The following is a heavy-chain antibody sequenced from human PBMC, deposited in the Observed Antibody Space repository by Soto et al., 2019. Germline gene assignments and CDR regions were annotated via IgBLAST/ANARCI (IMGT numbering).Heavy chain of an antibody. Sequence: SETLSLTCTVSGGSISSGGYYWSWIRQHPGKGLEWIGYIYYSGSTYYNPSLKSQVTISVDTSKNQFSLRLSSVTAADTALFYCVRDPVLRYFDWPHYGMDVWGQGTTVTVSS. CDR2: IYYSGST. J-gene: IGHJ6*02. D-gene: IGHD3-9*01. CDR1: GGSISSGGYY. V-gene: IGHV4-31*01. CDR3: VRDPVLRYFDWPHYGMDV.